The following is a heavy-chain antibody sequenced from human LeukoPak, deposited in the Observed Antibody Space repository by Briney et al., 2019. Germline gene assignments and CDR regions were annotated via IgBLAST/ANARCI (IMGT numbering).Heavy chain of an antibody. CDR2: LSGTGGST. D-gene: IGHD3-3*01. CDR1: GFTFSNYA. V-gene: IGHV3-23*01. J-gene: IGHJ4*02. CDR3: ARDVTIFGVVIIDY. Sequence: GGSLRLSCAASGFTFSNYAMSRVRQAPGKGLEWVSTLSGTGGSTYYADSVKGRFTISRDNAKNSLYLQMNSLRAEDTAVYYCARDVTIFGVVIIDYWGQGTLVTVSS.